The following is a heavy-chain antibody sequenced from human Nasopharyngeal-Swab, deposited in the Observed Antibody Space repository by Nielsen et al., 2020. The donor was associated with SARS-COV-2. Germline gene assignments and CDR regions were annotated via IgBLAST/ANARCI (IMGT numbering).Heavy chain of an antibody. V-gene: IGHV3-23*01. Sequence: GESLKISCEASGFTFSTYAMSWVRQAPGKGLEWVSAISGSGGSTYYADSVKGRFTISRDNSKNTLYLQMNSLRAEDTAVYYCAKDTPGEITIFGVVITYYFDYWGQGTLVTVSS. D-gene: IGHD3-3*01. CDR1: GFTFSTYA. CDR2: ISGSGGST. CDR3: AKDTPGEITIFGVVITYYFDY. J-gene: IGHJ4*02.